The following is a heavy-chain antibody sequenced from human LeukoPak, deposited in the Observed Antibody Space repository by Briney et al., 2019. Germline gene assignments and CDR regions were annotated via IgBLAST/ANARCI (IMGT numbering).Heavy chain of an antibody. Sequence: GESLKISCKGSGYKFTNYWIAWVRQMPGQGLEWLGIIYPRDSDTRYSPSFQGQVSISVDTSIDTAYLQWSSLKASDTAMYYCAQSAVGDAFDIWGQGTMVTVSS. CDR2: IYPRDSDT. V-gene: IGHV5-51*01. D-gene: IGHD4-23*01. CDR3: AQSAVGDAFDI. J-gene: IGHJ3*02. CDR1: GYKFTNYW.